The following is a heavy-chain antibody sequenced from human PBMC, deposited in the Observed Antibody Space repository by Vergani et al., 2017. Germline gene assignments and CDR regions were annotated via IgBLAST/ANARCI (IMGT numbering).Heavy chain of an antibody. D-gene: IGHD4-17*01. V-gene: IGHV3-21*01. Sequence: EVQLVESGGGLVKPGGSLRLSCAASGFTFSSYSMNWVRQAPGKGLEWVSSISSSSSYIYYADSVKGRFTISRDNAKNSLYLQMNSLRAEDTAVYYCARARSYYGDYGGVFDYWGQGTLVTVSS. CDR2: ISSSSSYI. CDR1: GFTFSSYS. J-gene: IGHJ4*02. CDR3: ARARSYYGDYGGVFDY.